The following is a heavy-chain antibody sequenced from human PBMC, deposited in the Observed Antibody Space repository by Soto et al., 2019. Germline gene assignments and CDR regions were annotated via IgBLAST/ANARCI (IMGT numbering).Heavy chain of an antibody. CDR2: IYSGGST. D-gene: IGHD3-3*01. CDR3: ARDRGNYDFWSGFYYYGMDV. CDR1: GFTVSSNY. J-gene: IGHJ6*02. Sequence: LRLSCAASGFTVSSNYMSWVRQAPGKGLEWVSVIYSGGSTYYADSVKGRFTISRDNSKNTLYLQMNSLRAEDTAVYYCARDRGNYDFWSGFYYYGMDVWGQGTTVTVSS. V-gene: IGHV3-53*01.